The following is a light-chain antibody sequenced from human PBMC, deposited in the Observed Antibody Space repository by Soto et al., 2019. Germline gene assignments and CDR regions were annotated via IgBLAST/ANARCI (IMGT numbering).Light chain of an antibody. V-gene: IGKV3-20*01. CDR1: QRVSSSY. J-gene: IGKJ1*01. CDR2: AAS. CDR3: QQYGTSQT. Sequence: ETVLTQSPGTLSLSPGERATLSCRASQRVSSSYLAWYQQKPGQAPRLLIYAASNRATGIPDRFSGSGSGTDFTLTIRRLEPEDFAVYYCQQYGTSQTFGQGTKVEI.